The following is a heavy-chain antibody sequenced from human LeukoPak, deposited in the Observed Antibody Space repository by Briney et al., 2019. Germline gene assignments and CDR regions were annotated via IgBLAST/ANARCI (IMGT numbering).Heavy chain of an antibody. D-gene: IGHD3-3*01. Sequence: GASVTVSCKASGYTFTSYDINWVRQAPGQGLEWMGWMNPNSGNTGYAQKFQGRVTMTRNTSISTAYMELSSLRSEDTAVYYCARGPYDFWSGYYDYWGQGTLVTVSS. CDR2: MNPNSGNT. J-gene: IGHJ4*02. CDR1: GYTFTSYD. CDR3: ARGPYDFWSGYYDY. V-gene: IGHV1-8*01.